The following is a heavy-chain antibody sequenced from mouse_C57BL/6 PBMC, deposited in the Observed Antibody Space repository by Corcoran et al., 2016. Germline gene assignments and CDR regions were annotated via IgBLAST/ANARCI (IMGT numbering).Heavy chain of an antibody. J-gene: IGHJ4*01. Sequence: EVQLQQSGPELVKPGASVKISCKASGYTFTDYYMNWVKQSHGKSLEWIGDINPNNGGTSYNQKFKGKATLTVDKSSSTAYMELRSLTSEDSAVYYCARYPPYDYDSYYAMDYWGQGTSVTVSS. CDR3: ARYPPYDYDSYYAMDY. D-gene: IGHD2-4*01. V-gene: IGHV1-26*01. CDR1: GYTFTDYY. CDR2: INPNNGGT.